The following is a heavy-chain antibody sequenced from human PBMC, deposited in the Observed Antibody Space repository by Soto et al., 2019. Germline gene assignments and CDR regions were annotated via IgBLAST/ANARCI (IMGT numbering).Heavy chain of an antibody. D-gene: IGHD2-15*01. CDR3: ASDRCVGWFDAFDF. V-gene: IGHV3-74*01. CDR1: GFTFSSYW. Sequence: GGSLRLSCAASGFTFSSYWMSWVRQAPGKGLEWVSRINSDGGSTSYADPVKGRFTISSDDAKNTLYLQMNSLRAEDTAVYYCASDRCVGWFDAFDFWGQGTLVTVSS. CDR2: INSDGGST. J-gene: IGHJ4*02.